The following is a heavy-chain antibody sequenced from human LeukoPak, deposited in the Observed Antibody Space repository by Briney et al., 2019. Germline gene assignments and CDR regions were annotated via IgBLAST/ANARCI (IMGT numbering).Heavy chain of an antibody. J-gene: IGHJ2*01. CDR3: ARSYCSGNDCYSDYYFDL. CDR2: ISKDGGGT. CDR1: GMTFRRHW. V-gene: IGHV3-7*03. Sequence: GGSLRLYCEASGMTFRRHWMSWIRKAPGKGLEWVAKISKDGGGTGYVDSVKGRFTISRDNAKNSLYLQMNSLRAEDTAVYYCARSYCSGNDCYSDYYFDLWGRGTRVIVSS. D-gene: IGHD2-15*01.